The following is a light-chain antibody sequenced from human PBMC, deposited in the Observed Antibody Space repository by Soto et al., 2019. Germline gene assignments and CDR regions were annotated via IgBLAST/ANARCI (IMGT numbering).Light chain of an antibody. CDR2: ADS. J-gene: IGLJ2*01. CDR3: QVWDSSSDHSVV. Sequence: SYELTQPPSVSVAPGQTARITCGGNNIGSKSVHWYQQKPGQAPVLVVYADSDRPSGIPERFSGSNSGNTATLTISRVEAGDEADDYCQVWDSSSDHSVVFGGGTKLTVL. V-gene: IGLV3-21*02. CDR1: NIGSKS.